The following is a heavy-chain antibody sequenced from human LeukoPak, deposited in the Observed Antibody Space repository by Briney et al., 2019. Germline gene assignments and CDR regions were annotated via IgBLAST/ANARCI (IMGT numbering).Heavy chain of an antibody. D-gene: IGHD1-26*01. CDR2: ISVRGGGT. CDR1: GFTFSSYA. J-gene: IGHJ4*02. V-gene: IGHV3-23*01. CDR3: ARSGNYYSFDY. Sequence: PGGSLRLSCTASGFTFSSYAMSCVRQAPGKGLEWLSPISVRGGGTYYTESVKGRFTIYRDNSKNTLYLQLNSLRAEETAVYYCARSGNYYSFDYWGQGTLVTVSS.